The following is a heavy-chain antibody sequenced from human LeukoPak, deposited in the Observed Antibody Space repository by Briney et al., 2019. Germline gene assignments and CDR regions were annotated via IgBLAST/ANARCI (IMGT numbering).Heavy chain of an antibody. CDR2: IKLDGSEK. J-gene: IGHJ4*02. CDR3: AKEGY. Sequence: PGGSLRLSCAASGVSFSRVWMSWVRQTPGKGPEWVSSIKLDGSEKYYVDSVKGRFTISRDNAKNSLYLQMNTLRAEDTAVYYCAKEGYWGQGTLVTVSS. V-gene: IGHV3-7*01. CDR1: GVSFSRVW.